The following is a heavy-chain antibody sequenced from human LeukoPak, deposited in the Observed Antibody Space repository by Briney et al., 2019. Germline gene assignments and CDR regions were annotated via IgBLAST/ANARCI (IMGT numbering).Heavy chain of an antibody. J-gene: IGHJ6*02. D-gene: IGHD4-4*01. CDR1: GGPISSGGYS. CDR3: ATVTTEVYYYGMDV. Sequence: PSETLSLTCAVSGGPISSGGYSWSWIRQPPGKGLEWIGYIYHSGSTYYNPSLKSRVTISVDRSKNQFSLKLSSVTAADTAVYYCATVTTEVYYYGMDVWGQGTTVTVSS. V-gene: IGHV4-30-2*01. CDR2: IYHSGST.